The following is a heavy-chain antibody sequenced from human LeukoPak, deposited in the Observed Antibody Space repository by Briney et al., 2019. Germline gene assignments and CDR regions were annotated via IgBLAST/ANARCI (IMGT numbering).Heavy chain of an antibody. CDR3: ARDGPHSSSWYGRSSYWFDP. CDR2: ISAYNGNT. V-gene: IGHV1-18*01. CDR1: GYTFTSYG. D-gene: IGHD6-13*01. J-gene: IGHJ5*02. Sequence: ASVKVSCKASGYTFTSYGISWVRQAPGQGLEWMGWISAYNGNTNYAQKLQGRVTMTTDTSTSTAYMELRSLRSDDTAVYYCARDGPHSSSWYGRSSYWFDPWGQGTLVTVSS.